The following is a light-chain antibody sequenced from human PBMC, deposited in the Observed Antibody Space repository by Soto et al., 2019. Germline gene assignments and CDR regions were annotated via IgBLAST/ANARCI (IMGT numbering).Light chain of an antibody. Sequence: QSALTQPASVSGSPGQSITISCTGTSSDVGGYNYVSWYQQHPGKAPKHMIYEVSNRPSGVSNRFSGSKSGNTASLTISGLQAEDEADYYCSSYTISSTPYVFGNGTKLTVL. CDR3: SSYTISSTPYV. CDR1: SSDVGGYNY. V-gene: IGLV2-14*01. J-gene: IGLJ1*01. CDR2: EVS.